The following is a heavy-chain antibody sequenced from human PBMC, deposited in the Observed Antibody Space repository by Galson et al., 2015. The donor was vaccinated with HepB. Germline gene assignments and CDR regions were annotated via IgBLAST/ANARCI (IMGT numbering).Heavy chain of an antibody. CDR2: IIPIFGTA. CDR3: ARVSIAAAGTSPYYYYMDV. Sequence: SVKVSCKASGGTFSSYAISWVRQAPGQGLEWMGGIIPIFGTANYAQKFQGRVTITADESTSTAYMELSSLRSEDTAVYYCARVSIAAAGTSPYYYYMDVWGKGTTVTVSS. V-gene: IGHV1-69*13. CDR1: GGTFSSYA. D-gene: IGHD6-13*01. J-gene: IGHJ6*03.